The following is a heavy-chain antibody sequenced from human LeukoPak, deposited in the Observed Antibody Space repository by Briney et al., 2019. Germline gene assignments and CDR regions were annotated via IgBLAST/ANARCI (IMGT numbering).Heavy chain of an antibody. V-gene: IGHV3-13*01. CDR1: GFTFSSYD. Sequence: PGGSLRLSCAASGFTFSSYDMHWVRQATGKGLEWVSAIGTAGDTYYPGSVKGRFTISRENAKNSLYLQMNSLRAGDTAVYYCARVCSGGSCHDPTHGMDVWGQGTTVTVSS. CDR2: IGTAGDT. J-gene: IGHJ6*02. CDR3: ARVCSGGSCHDPTHGMDV. D-gene: IGHD2-15*01.